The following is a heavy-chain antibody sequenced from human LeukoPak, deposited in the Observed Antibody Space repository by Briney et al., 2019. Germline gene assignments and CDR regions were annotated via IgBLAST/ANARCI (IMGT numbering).Heavy chain of an antibody. V-gene: IGHV4-34*01. CDR3: ARSDYGSGNYYWSLDY. J-gene: IGHJ4*02. D-gene: IGHD3-10*01. CDR2: IHHSGSA. Sequence: PSETLSLTCAVYGGSISGYYWNWIRQPPGKGLEWIAEIHHSGSANYNPSLKSRVTISIDTSKNQFSLKLSSVTAADTAVYYCARSDYGSGNYYWSLDYWGQGTLVTVSS. CDR1: GGSISGYY.